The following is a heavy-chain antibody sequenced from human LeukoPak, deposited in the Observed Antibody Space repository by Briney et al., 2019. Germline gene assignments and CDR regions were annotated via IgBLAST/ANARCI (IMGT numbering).Heavy chain of an antibody. D-gene: IGHD5-18*01. Sequence: GGSLRLSCVASAFTFSTYAMTWVSQAPGEGLEWVSGISGSGGSTYYADSVKGRFTISRDNSKNTLYLQMNSLRAEDTAVYYCVRGLYSSDVWGQGTTVTVSS. CDR3: VRGLYSSDV. CDR2: ISGSGGST. J-gene: IGHJ6*02. V-gene: IGHV3-23*01. CDR1: AFTFSTYA.